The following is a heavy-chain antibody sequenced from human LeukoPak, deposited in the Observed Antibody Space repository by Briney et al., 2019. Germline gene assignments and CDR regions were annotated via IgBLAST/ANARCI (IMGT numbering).Heavy chain of an antibody. V-gene: IGHV3-30*02. CDR2: IRYDGSNK. D-gene: IGHD1-26*01. J-gene: IGHJ5*02. CDR3: AKDDWEP. Sequence: GGSLRLSCAASGFTFSSSWMNWVRQAPGKGLEWVAFIRYDGSNKYYADSVKGRFTISRDNSKNTLYLQMNSLRAEDTAVYYCAKDDWEPWGQGTLVTVSS. CDR1: GFTFSSSW.